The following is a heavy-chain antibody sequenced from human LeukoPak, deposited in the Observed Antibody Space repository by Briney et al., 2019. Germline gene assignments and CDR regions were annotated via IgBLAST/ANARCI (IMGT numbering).Heavy chain of an antibody. J-gene: IGHJ5*02. CDR1: GGSISSSSYY. CDR2: IYYSGST. V-gene: IGHV4-39*07. Sequence: NTSETLSLTCTVSGGSISSSSYYWGWIRQPPGKGLEWIGSIYYSGSTYYNPSLKSRVTISVDTSKNQFSLKLSSVTAADTAVYYCARVNTMVRGVIIYAQGFDPWGQGTLVTVSS. D-gene: IGHD3-10*01. CDR3: ARVNTMVRGVIIYAQGFDP.